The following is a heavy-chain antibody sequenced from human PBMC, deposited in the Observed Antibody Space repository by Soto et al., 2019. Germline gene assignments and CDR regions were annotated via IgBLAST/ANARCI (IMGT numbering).Heavy chain of an antibody. CDR2: ISGSGVSI. J-gene: IGHJ5*02. CDR1: GFTFSSYA. Sequence: GGSLRLSCAASGFTFSSYAMSWVRQAPGKGLEWVSAISGSGVSIYYADSVKGRFTISRDNSKNTLYLQMNSLRAEDTAVYYCARDLQGVTTNWFDPWGQGTLVTVSS. D-gene: IGHD1-1*01. CDR3: ARDLQGVTTNWFDP. V-gene: IGHV3-23*01.